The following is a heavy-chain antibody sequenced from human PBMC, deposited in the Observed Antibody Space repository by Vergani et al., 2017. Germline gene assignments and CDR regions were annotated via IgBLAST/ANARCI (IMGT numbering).Heavy chain of an antibody. CDR2: ISYDGSNK. V-gene: IGHV3-30-3*01. CDR1: GFTFSSYA. Sequence: QVQLVESGGGVVQPGRSLRLSCAASGFTFSSYAMHWVRQAPGKGLEWVAVISYDGSNKYYADSVEGRFTISRDNSKNTLYLQMNSLRAEDTAVYYCARDGYDILTGYYNLLDYWDQGTLVTVSS. J-gene: IGHJ4*02. D-gene: IGHD3-9*01. CDR3: ARDGYDILTGYYNLLDY.